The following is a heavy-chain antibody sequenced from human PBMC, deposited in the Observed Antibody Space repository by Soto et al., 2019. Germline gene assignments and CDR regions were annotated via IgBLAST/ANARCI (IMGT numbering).Heavy chain of an antibody. V-gene: IGHV1-3*01. D-gene: IGHD4-4*01. Sequence: QVQLVQSGAEVKKPGASVKVSCKASGYTFTSYAMHWVRQAPGQRLEWMGWINAGNGNTKYSQKFQGRVTITRDTAASTAYMELSSLRSEDTAVYYCAIIQEDYRVDYWGQGTLVTVSS. CDR2: INAGNGNT. CDR3: AIIQEDYRVDY. CDR1: GYTFTSYA. J-gene: IGHJ4*02.